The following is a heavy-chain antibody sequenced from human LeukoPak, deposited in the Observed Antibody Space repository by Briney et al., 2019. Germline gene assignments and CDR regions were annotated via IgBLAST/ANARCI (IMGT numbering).Heavy chain of an antibody. CDR1: GGSFSGYY. CDR2: INHSGST. D-gene: IGHD2-2*01. CDR3: ARGSLTPRFCSSTSCRPTFDY. J-gene: IGHJ4*02. Sequence: SETLSLTCAVYGGSFSGYYWSWIRQPPGKGLEWIGEINHSGSTNYNPSLKSRVTISVDTSKNQFSLKLSSVTAADTAVYYCARGSLTPRFCSSTSCRPTFDYWGQGTLVTVSS. V-gene: IGHV4-34*01.